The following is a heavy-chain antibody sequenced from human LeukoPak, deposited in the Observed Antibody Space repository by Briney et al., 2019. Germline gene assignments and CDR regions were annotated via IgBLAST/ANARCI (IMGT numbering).Heavy chain of an antibody. D-gene: IGHD4-11*01. CDR1: GYTFTSYY. CDR3: ARLSRSTVTPLYYYYYYMDV. J-gene: IGHJ6*03. V-gene: IGHV1-46*01. Sequence: GASVKVSCKASGYTFTSYYMHWVRQAPGQGLEWMGIINPSGGSTSYAQKFQGRVTMTRDMSTSTVYMELSSLRSEDTAVYYCARLSRSTVTPLYYYYYYMDVWGKGTTVTVSS. CDR2: INPSGGST.